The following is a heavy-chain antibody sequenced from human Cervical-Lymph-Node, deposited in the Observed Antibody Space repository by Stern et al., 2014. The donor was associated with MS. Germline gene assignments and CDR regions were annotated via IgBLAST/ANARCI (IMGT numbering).Heavy chain of an antibody. CDR2: ISSTGTYI. CDR1: GFTFSDYS. Sequence: VQLVQSGGGLVKPGGSLRLSCVASGFTFSDYSVNWVRQAPGKGLVWVSSISSTGTYIYYADSVKGRFTISRDNAKNSLYLQMNSLRAEDTAVYYCATDLMTTVTTIEYWGQGALVTVSS. J-gene: IGHJ4*02. CDR3: ATDLMTTVTTIEY. D-gene: IGHD4-17*01. V-gene: IGHV3-21*01.